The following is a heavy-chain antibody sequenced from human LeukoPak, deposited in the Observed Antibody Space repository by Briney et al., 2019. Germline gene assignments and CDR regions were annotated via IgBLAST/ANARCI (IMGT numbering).Heavy chain of an antibody. J-gene: IGHJ4*02. CDR2: IYYSGST. CDR1: GGSISSSSYY. V-gene: IGHV4-39*07. D-gene: IGHD2-15*01. Sequence: PSETLSLTCTVSGGSISSSSYYWGWIRQPPGKGLEWIGSIYYSGSTYYNPSLKSRVTISVDTSKNQFSLKLSSVTAADTAVYYCARVLLDNCSGGSCYYPSFDYWGQGTLVTVSS. CDR3: ARVLLDNCSGGSCYYPSFDY.